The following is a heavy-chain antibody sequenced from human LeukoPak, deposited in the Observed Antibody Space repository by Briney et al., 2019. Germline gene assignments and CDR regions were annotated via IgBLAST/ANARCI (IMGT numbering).Heavy chain of an antibody. CDR2: INHSGST. CDR3: ARARARWLQLDAFDI. CDR1: GGSFSGYY. J-gene: IGHJ3*02. Sequence: PSETLSLTCAVYGGSFSGYYWSWIRHPPGKGLEWIGEINHSGSTNYNPSLKSRVTISVDTSKNQFSLKLSSVTAADTAVYYCARARARWLQLDAFDIWGQGTMVTVSS. D-gene: IGHD5-24*01. V-gene: IGHV4-34*01.